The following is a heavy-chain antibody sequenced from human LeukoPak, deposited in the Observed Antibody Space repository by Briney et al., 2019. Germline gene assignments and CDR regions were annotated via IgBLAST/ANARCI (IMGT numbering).Heavy chain of an antibody. CDR3: ARASYCGGDCSIPPDY. CDR1: GGSISSSSYY. Sequence: SETLSLTCTVSGGSISSSSYYWSWIRQPPGKGLEWIGYIYYSGSTNYNPSLKSRVTISVDTSKNQFSLKLSSVTAADTAVYYCARASYCGGDCSIPPDYWGQGTLVTVSS. CDR2: IYYSGST. V-gene: IGHV4-61*01. D-gene: IGHD2-21*02. J-gene: IGHJ4*02.